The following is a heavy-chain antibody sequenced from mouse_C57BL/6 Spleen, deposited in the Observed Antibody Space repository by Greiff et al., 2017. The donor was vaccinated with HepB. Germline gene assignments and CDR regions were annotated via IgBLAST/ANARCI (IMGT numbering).Heavy chain of an antibody. CDR2: IYPGSGST. CDR3: ARSLPYYSNAFDY. V-gene: IGHV1-55*01. Sequence: QVQLQQPGAELVKPGASVKMSCKASGYTFTSYWITWVKQRPGQGLEWIGDIYPGSGSTNYNEKFKSKATLTVDTSSSTAYMQLSSLTSEDSAVYDCARSLPYYSNAFDYWGQGTTLTVSS. D-gene: IGHD2-5*01. CDR1: GYTFTSYW. J-gene: IGHJ2*01.